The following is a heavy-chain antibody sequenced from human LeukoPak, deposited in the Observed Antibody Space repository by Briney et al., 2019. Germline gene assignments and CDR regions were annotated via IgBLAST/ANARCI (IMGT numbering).Heavy chain of an antibody. Sequence: SETLSLTCTVSGGSVSSGSYYWSWIRQPPGKGLEWIGYIYYSGSTNYNPSLKSRVTISVDTSKNQFTLHLNSVTPEDTAVYYCARRLTQYDCFDPWGQGILVTVSS. CDR2: IYYSGST. CDR3: ARRLTQYDCFDP. CDR1: GGSVSSGSYY. V-gene: IGHV4-61*01. J-gene: IGHJ5*02. D-gene: IGHD2-2*01.